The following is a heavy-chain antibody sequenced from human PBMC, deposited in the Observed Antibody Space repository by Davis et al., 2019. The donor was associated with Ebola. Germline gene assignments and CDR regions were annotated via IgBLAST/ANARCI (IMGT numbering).Heavy chain of an antibody. D-gene: IGHD3-10*01. Sequence: SETLSLTCAVSGGSISSGGYSWSWIRQPPGKGLEWIGYIYHSGGTYYNPSLKSRVTISVDRSKNQFSLKLSSVTAADTAVYYCARDNGAGVFDYWGQGTLVTVSS. J-gene: IGHJ4*02. CDR2: IYHSGGT. CDR1: GGSISSGGYS. V-gene: IGHV4-30-2*01. CDR3: ARDNGAGVFDY.